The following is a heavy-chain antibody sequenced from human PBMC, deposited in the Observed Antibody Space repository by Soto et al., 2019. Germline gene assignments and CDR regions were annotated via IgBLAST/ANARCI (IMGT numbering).Heavy chain of an antibody. CDR2: IYYSGST. CDR1: RGSISSGGYY. D-gene: IGHD3-22*01. J-gene: IGHJ5*02. V-gene: IGHV4-31*03. Sequence: SETLFLTCTVSRGSISSGGYYWSWIRQHPVKGLEWIGYIYYSGSTYYNPSLTSRATISVDTSKSQFSLKLSSVTAADTAVYYCARGPPLYYYDSSGLYGFDPWGQGTLVTVSS. CDR3: ARGPPLYYYDSSGLYGFDP.